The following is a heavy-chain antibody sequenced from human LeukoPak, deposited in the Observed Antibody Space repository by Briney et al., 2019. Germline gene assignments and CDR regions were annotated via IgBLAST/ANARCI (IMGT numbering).Heavy chain of an antibody. J-gene: IGHJ5*01. CDR2: IYPGDSDT. Sequence: PGESLKISCKGSGYSFTNHWIGWVRQMPGKGLEWMGIIYPGDSDTRYSPSFQGQVTISADKSISTAYLQWSSLRASDTAMYFCARHGRPAYSSGWSDFWGQGTLVTVSS. V-gene: IGHV5-51*01. D-gene: IGHD6-19*01. CDR3: ARHGRPAYSSGWSDF. CDR1: GYSFTNHW.